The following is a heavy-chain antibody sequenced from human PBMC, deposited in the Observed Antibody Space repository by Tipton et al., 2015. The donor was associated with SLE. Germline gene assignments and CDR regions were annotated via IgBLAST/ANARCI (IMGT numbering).Heavy chain of an antibody. Sequence: QSGAEVKKPGASVKEYCKDSGYTFTSYGIRWVRQAPGQGLEWMGWLSAYNGNTNYAQKLQGRVTMTTDTSTSTAYMELNRLRSDGTAVYYCARDRGVYYDSSGYSYPQRSFDLWGQGTLVSVSS. V-gene: IGHV1-18*01. CDR1: GYTFTSYG. CDR2: LSAYNGNT. D-gene: IGHD3-22*01. J-gene: IGHJ5*02. CDR3: ARDRGVYYDSSGYSYPQRSFDL.